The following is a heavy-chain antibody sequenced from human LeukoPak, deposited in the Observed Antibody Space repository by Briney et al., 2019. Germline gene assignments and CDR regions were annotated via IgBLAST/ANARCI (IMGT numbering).Heavy chain of an antibody. Sequence: GGPLRLSCAASGFTFSSYAMHGVRQAPGKGLEGVAVISYDGSNKYYADSVKGRFTISRDNSKNTLYLQMNSLRAEDTAVYYCAREYIVATITAYYFDYWGQGTLVTVSS. CDR2: ISYDGSNK. CDR3: AREYIVATITAYYFDY. D-gene: IGHD5-12*01. V-gene: IGHV3-30-3*01. CDR1: GFTFSSYA. J-gene: IGHJ4*02.